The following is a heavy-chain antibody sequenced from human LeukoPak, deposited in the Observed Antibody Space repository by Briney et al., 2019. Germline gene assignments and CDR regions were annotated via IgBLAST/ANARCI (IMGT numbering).Heavy chain of an antibody. Sequence: GRSLRLSCAASGFTFSSYGMHWVRQAPGKGLEWVAVISYDGSNKYYADSVKGRFTISRDNSKNTLYLQMNSLRAEDTAVYYCARDADYGGSPDAFDIWGRGTIVTVSS. CDR3: ARDADYGGSPDAFDI. CDR1: GFTFSSYG. V-gene: IGHV3-30*03. CDR2: ISYDGSNK. D-gene: IGHD4-23*01. J-gene: IGHJ3*02.